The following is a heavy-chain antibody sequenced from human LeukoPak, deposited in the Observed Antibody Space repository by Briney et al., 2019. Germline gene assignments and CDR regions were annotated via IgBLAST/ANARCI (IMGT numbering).Heavy chain of an antibody. V-gene: IGHV4-31*03. J-gene: IGHJ5*02. CDR2: IYYSGST. CDR1: GGSISSGGYY. D-gene: IGHD2-8*01. Sequence: SETLSLTCTVSGGSISSGGYYWSWIRQHPGKGLEWIGYIYYSGSTYYNPSLKSRVTISVDTSKNQFSLKLSSVTAADTAVYYCAREGQAGCCTNGVCYGLDPWGQGTLVTVSS. CDR3: AREGQAGCCTNGVCYGLDP.